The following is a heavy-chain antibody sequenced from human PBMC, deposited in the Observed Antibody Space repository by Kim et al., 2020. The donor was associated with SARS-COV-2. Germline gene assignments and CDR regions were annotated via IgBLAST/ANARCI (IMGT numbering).Heavy chain of an antibody. V-gene: IGHV1-69*13. CDR3: ARGRHSDILTGHTPDYYYGMDV. CDR2: IIPIFGTA. Sequence: SVKVSCKASGGTFSSYAISWVRQAPGQGLEWMGGIIPIFGTANSAQKFQGGSTVTADESTGTAYMELSSLRSEDTAVYYCARGRHSDILTGHTPDYYYGMDVWGQGTTVTVSS. CDR1: GGTFSSYA. J-gene: IGHJ6*02. D-gene: IGHD3-9*01.